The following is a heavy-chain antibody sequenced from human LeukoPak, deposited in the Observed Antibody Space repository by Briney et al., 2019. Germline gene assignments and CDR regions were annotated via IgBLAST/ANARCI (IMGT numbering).Heavy chain of an antibody. Sequence: GGSLRLSCAASGFTFSSYAMHWVRQAPGKGLEWVAVISYDGSNKYYADSVKGRFTISRDNSKNTLYLQMNSLRAEDTAVYYCAKDPGLDEVVSYFDYWGQGTLVTVSS. CDR1: GFTFSSYA. CDR2: ISYDGSNK. V-gene: IGHV3-30-3*01. CDR3: AKDPGLDEVVSYFDY. J-gene: IGHJ4*02. D-gene: IGHD3-22*01.